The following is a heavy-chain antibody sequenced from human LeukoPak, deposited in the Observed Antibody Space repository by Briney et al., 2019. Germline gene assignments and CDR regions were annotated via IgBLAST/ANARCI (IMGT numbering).Heavy chain of an antibody. D-gene: IGHD3-22*01. CDR1: GYTFTSYG. V-gene: IGHV1-18*01. CDR2: ISAYNGNT. J-gene: IGHJ4*02. CDR3: ARATYYHDSSGYYHPGYFDY. Sequence: GASVKVSCKASGYTFTSYGISWVRQAPGQGLEWMGWISAYNGNTNYAQKLQGRVTMTTDTSTSTAYMELRSLRSDDTAVYYCARATYYHDSSGYYHPGYFDYWGQGTLVTVSS.